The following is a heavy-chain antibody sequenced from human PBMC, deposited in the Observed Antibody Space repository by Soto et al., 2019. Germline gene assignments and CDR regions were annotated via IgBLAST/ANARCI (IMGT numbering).Heavy chain of an antibody. J-gene: IGHJ5*02. CDR1: GGTFSSYA. Sequence: SVKVSCKASGGTFSSYAISWVRQAPGQGLEWMGGIIPIFGTANYAQKLQGRVTMTTDTSTSTAYMELRSLRSDDTAVYYCARAEDAGGWFYPWGQGTLVTVSS. V-gene: IGHV1-69*05. CDR2: IIPIFGTA. D-gene: IGHD3-16*01. CDR3: ARAEDAGGWFYP.